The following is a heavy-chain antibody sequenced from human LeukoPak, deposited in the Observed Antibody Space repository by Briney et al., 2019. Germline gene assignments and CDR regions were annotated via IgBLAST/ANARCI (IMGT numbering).Heavy chain of an antibody. CDR1: GFXFSSYA. J-gene: IGHJ4*02. Sequence: GGSLRLSCEASGFXFSSYAISWVRQAPGKGLEWVSAISGSGGSTYYADSVKGRFTISRDNSKNTLYLQMNNLRAEDTAVYYCATAPPVPYYFDYWGQGTLVTVSS. CDR2: ISGSGGST. CDR3: ATAPPVPYYFDY. D-gene: IGHD1-1*01. V-gene: IGHV3-23*01.